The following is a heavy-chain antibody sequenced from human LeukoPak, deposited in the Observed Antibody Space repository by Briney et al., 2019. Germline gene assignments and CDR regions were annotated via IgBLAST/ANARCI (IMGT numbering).Heavy chain of an antibody. V-gene: IGHV3-21*01. Sequence: GGSLRLSCAASGFTFSSYSMNWVRQAPGKGLEWVSSISSSSSYIYYADSVKGRFTISRDNAKNSLYLQMNSLRAEDTAVYYCARDGSYSGSYPNWFDPWGQGTLVIVSS. D-gene: IGHD1-26*01. J-gene: IGHJ5*02. CDR1: GFTFSSYS. CDR2: ISSSSSYI. CDR3: ARDGSYSGSYPNWFDP.